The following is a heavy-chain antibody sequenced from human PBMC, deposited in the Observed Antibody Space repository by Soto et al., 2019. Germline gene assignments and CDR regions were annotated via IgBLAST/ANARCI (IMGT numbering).Heavy chain of an antibody. J-gene: IGHJ4*02. CDR1: GGSMMTYY. V-gene: IGHV4-59*01. CDR2: VHPSGST. CDR3: ARAVRYCSDWYWDY. D-gene: IGHD6-19*01. Sequence: QVQLQESGPGLVKPSETLSLTCTVSGGSMMTYYGSWIRQSPGKGLEWIGYVHPSGSTLYNTSLRTRATVSSDSTNNQFFLNLTSVTAADTAFFSCARAVRYCSDWYWDYWGQGILVTVSS.